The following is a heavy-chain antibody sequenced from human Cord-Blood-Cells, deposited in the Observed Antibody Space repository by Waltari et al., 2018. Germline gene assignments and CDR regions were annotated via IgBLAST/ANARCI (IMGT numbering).Heavy chain of an antibody. CDR3: ARDQGYSGSGDAFDI. D-gene: IGHD1-26*01. Sequence: QVQLVQSGAEVKKPGASVKVSCKASGYTFTSYYMHWVRPAPGQGLEWMGIINPSGGSTSYAQKFQGRVTMTRDTSTSTVYMELSSLRSEDTAVYYCARDQGYSGSGDAFDIWGQGTMVTVSS. CDR2: INPSGGST. J-gene: IGHJ3*02. CDR1: GYTFTSYY. V-gene: IGHV1-46*01.